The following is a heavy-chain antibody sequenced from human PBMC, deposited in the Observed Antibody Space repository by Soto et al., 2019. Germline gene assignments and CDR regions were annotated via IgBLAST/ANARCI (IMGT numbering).Heavy chain of an antibody. J-gene: IGHJ4*02. D-gene: IGHD2-15*01. CDR3: ARDSGCSGGSCYFDY. Sequence: EVQLVESGGGLVKPGGSLRLSCAASGFTFSSYSMNWVLQAPGKGLEWVSSISSSSSYIYYADSVKGRFTISRDNAKNSLYLQMNSLRAEDTAVYYCARDSGCSGGSCYFDYWGQGTLVTVSS. CDR1: GFTFSSYS. CDR2: ISSSSSYI. V-gene: IGHV3-21*01.